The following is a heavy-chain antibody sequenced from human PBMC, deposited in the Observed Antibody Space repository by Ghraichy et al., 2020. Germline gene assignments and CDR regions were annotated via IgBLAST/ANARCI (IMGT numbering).Heavy chain of an antibody. V-gene: IGHV3-7*03. D-gene: IGHD6-13*01. CDR1: GFTFSRYW. Sequence: GGSLRLSCVASGFTFSRYWMSWVRQAPGKGLEWVANINEDGGEKNYVDSMEGRFTISRDNANNSFYLQMSSLRAEDTAGYYCAGYSKTLPYNWFEPWGQGTPVTVSS. J-gene: IGHJ5*02. CDR2: INEDGGEK. CDR3: AGYSKTLPYNWFEP.